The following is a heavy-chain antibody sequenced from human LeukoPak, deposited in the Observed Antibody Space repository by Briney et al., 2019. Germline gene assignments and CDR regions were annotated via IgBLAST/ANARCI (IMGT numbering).Heavy chain of an antibody. J-gene: IGHJ4*02. Sequence: GGSLRLSCAASGFTFSNYGMHWVRQAPGKGLEWVAFMRYDGSNKYYADSVKGRFIISRDNSKNTLYLQMNGLRAEDTAVYYCAKSEDIVVVPAAIGLDYWGQGTLVTVSS. V-gene: IGHV3-30*02. CDR3: AKSEDIVVVPAAIGLDY. D-gene: IGHD2-2*01. CDR1: GFTFSNYG. CDR2: MRYDGSNK.